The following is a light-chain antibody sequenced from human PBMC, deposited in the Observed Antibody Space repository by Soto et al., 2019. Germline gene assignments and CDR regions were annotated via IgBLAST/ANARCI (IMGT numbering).Light chain of an antibody. CDR3: QQYNDWPLT. Sequence: EKVMSQSPATLSVSTGERATLSCRASQSVNSNLAWYQQKPGQAPRLLIYGASTRATGIPARFSGSASGTEFTLTISSLQSEDFAVYYCQQYNDWPLTFGGGTKVDIK. V-gene: IGKV3-15*01. J-gene: IGKJ4*01. CDR1: QSVNSN. CDR2: GAS.